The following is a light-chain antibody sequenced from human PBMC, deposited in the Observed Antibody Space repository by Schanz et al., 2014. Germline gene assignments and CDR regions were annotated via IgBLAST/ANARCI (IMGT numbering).Light chain of an antibody. J-gene: IGLJ2*01. V-gene: IGLV2-14*03. CDR2: DVY. CDR3: SSHASNNPRVV. CDR1: SSDIGAHNY. Sequence: QSALTQPASVSGSPGQSITIFCTGTSSDIGAHNYVSWYQQHPGKAPKLMIYDVYDRPSGVSNRFSGSKSGNTASLTVSGLQAEDEADYYCSSHASNNPRVVFGGGTKLTVL.